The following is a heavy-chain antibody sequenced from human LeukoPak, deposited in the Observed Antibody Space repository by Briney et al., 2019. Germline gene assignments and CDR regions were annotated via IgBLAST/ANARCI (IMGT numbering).Heavy chain of an antibody. CDR1: GGSFSGYY. V-gene: IGHV4-34*01. D-gene: IGHD3-16*02. CDR3: ARARVYDYVWGSYRHTFLDY. CDR2: ISHSGST. Sequence: SETLSLTCAVYGGSFSGYYWSWIRQPPGKGLEWIGEISHSGSTNYNPSLKSRVTISVDTSKNQFSLKLSSVTAADTAVYYCARARVYDYVWGSYRHTFLDYWGQGTLVTVSS. J-gene: IGHJ4*02.